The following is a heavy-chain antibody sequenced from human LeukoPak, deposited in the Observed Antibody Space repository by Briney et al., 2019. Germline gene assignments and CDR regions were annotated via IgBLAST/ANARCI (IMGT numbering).Heavy chain of an antibody. CDR2: IWYDGSNK. V-gene: IGHV3-33*01. J-gene: IGHJ4*02. Sequence: GGSLRVSWAGSGFTFSSYVMHLGRQAPGKGLEGVAVIWYDGSNKYYADSVKGRFTISRDNSKNTLYLQMNSLRAEDTAVYYCARQSRDGYNLLDYWGQGTLVTVSS. CDR1: GFTFSSYV. CDR3: ARQSRDGYNLLDY. D-gene: IGHD5-24*01.